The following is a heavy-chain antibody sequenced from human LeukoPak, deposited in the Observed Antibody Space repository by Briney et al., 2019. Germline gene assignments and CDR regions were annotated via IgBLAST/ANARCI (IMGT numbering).Heavy chain of an antibody. CDR2: FYSSGST. CDR1: GASISSYY. J-gene: IGHJ6*03. V-gene: IGHV4-4*07. Sequence: SETPSLTCNVSGASISSYYWSWIRQPAGKGLEWIGRFYSSGSTNYNPSLKSRVTMSVDTSKNQFSLKLSSVTAADTAVYYCARGGYRYAHDYYYMAVWGKGTTVTISS. D-gene: IGHD5-18*01. CDR3: ARGGYRYAHDYYYMAV.